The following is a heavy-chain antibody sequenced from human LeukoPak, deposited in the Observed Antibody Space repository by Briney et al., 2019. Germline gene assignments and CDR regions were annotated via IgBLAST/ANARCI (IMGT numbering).Heavy chain of an antibody. V-gene: IGHV3-21*04. J-gene: IGHJ6*02. CDR1: GFTFSSYS. D-gene: IGHD2-2*01. CDR2: ISSSSYI. CDR3: ARDGSTTYYGMDV. Sequence: GGSLRLSCAASGFTFSSYSMNWVRQAPGKGLEWVSSISSSSYIYYADSVKGRFTISRDNAKNSLYLQMNSLRAEDTAVYYCARDGSTTYYGMDVWGQGTTVTVSS.